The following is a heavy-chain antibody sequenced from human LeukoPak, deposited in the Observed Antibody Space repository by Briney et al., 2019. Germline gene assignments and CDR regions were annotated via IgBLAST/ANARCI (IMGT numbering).Heavy chain of an antibody. CDR1: GFAFSSYA. D-gene: IGHD3-9*01. CDR3: AKAGKLRYFDWSNKPHYGMDV. J-gene: IGHJ6*02. V-gene: IGHV3-23*01. CDR2: ISGSGGST. Sequence: GGSLRLSCAASGFAFSSYAMSWVRQAPGKGLEWVSAISGSGGSTYYADFVKGRFTISRDNSKNTLYLQMNSLRAEDTAVYYCAKAGKLRYFDWSNKPHYGMDVWGQGTTVTVSS.